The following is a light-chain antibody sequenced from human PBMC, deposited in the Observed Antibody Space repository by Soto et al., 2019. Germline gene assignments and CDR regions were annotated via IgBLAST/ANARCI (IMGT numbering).Light chain of an antibody. J-gene: IGKJ1*01. V-gene: IGKV3-20*01. CDR2: GTS. Sequence: EIVLTQSPGTLSLSPGERAALSCRASQSVSSTYLAWYQQKPGQAPRLLIYGTSSRATGVPDRFSGSGSGTDFTLTISRLEPEDFAVYYCLQWRSSSWTFGQGTKVEIK. CDR3: LQWRSSSWT. CDR1: QSVSSTY.